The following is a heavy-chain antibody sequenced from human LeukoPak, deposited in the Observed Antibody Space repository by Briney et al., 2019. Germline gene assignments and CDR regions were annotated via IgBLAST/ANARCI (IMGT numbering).Heavy chain of an antibody. Sequence: SVTVSCTASGGTFSSYAISWVRQAPGQGLEWLGRIIPILGIANYAQKFQGRVTITADKSTSTAYMELSSLRSEDTAVYYCARGYDSSGGLRYWGQGTLVTVSS. CDR1: GGTFSSYA. CDR2: IIPILGIA. CDR3: ARGYDSSGGLRY. D-gene: IGHD3-22*01. J-gene: IGHJ4*02. V-gene: IGHV1-69*04.